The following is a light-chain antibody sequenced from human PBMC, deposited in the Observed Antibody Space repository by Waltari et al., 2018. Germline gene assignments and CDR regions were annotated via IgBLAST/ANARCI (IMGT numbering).Light chain of an antibody. CDR2: AVS. V-gene: IGKV1-39*01. CDR1: QSITTY. Sequence: DMQMTQSSSSLSASVGDRLTITCRASQSITTYLNWFQHKPGKAPDLLIYAVSNLQSGVPSRFSGSGSGTDFTLTISSLQPEDFATYYCQQTYSAPYTFGQGTKLEIK. J-gene: IGKJ2*01. CDR3: QQTYSAPYT.